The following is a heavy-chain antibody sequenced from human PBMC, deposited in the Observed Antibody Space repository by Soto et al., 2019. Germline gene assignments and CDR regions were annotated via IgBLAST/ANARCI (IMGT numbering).Heavy chain of an antibody. V-gene: IGHV3-23*01. CDR2: INSAGST. CDR1: RFTFSSYA. J-gene: IGHJ4*02. CDR3: AKRSPYYFDY. Sequence: VGSLRLSFAASRFTFSSYAVSWVRPAPLKGLEWVSTINSAGSTFYADSVKGRFTISRGNSKNTLYLQMNNLRAEDTAVYYCAKRSPYYFDYWGQGTLVTAPQ.